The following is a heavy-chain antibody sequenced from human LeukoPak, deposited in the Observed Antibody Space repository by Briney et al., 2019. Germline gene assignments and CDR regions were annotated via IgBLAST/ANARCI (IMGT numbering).Heavy chain of an antibody. D-gene: IGHD5-24*01. CDR2: IYYRGNT. J-gene: IGHJ4*02. CDR3: ARGNGYNYY. V-gene: IGHV4-59*02. CDR1: GDSVSIYY. Sequence: SETLSLTCTVSGDSVSIYYWSWIRQPPGKGLEWIGYIYYRGNTNYNPSLKSRVTMAVDTSKNQFSLKVSSVTAADTAVYYCARGNGYNYYWGQGTLVTVSS.